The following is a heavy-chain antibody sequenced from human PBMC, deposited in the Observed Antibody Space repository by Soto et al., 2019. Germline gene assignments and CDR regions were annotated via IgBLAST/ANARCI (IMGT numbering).Heavy chain of an antibody. CDR2: IYYSGST. CDR1: GGSISSSSYY. CDR3: ARHELTRTVTTVGDAFDI. V-gene: IGHV4-39*01. Sequence: SETLSLTCTVSGGSISSSSYYWGWIRQPPGKGLEWIGSIYYSGSTYYNPSLKSRVTISVDTSKNQFSLKLSSVTAADTAVYYCARHELTRTVTTVGDAFDIWGQGTMVTVS. J-gene: IGHJ3*02. D-gene: IGHD4-17*01.